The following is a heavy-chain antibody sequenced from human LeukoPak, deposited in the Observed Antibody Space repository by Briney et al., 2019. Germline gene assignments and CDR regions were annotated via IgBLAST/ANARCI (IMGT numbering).Heavy chain of an antibody. D-gene: IGHD2-8*01. Sequence: GGSLRLSCVASGFTFSDYYMSWIRQTPGKGLEWLAYISGSGSDIYFADSVKGRFTISRDNAKNSLYLQMNSLRPEDTALYYCSTDPRLLMYWGHGTLVTVSS. V-gene: IGHV3-11*01. CDR3: STDPRLLMY. J-gene: IGHJ4*01. CDR2: ISGSGSDI. CDR1: GFTFSDYY.